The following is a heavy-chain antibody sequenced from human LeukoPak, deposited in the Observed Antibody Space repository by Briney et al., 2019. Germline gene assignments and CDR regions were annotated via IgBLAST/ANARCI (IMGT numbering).Heavy chain of an antibody. D-gene: IGHD5-18*01. CDR1: GFTVSSNY. Sequence: QTGGSLRLSCAASGFTVSSNYMSWVRQAPGKGLEWVSIIYSGGNTYYADSVKGRFTISRGNSKNTLYLQMNGLRAEDTAVYYCARQQDTTNPGYWGQGTLVTVSS. J-gene: IGHJ4*02. CDR3: ARQQDTTNPGY. V-gene: IGHV3-66*04. CDR2: IYSGGNT.